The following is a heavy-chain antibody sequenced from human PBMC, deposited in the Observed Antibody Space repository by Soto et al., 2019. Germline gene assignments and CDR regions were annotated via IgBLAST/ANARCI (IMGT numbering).Heavy chain of an antibody. CDR2: IIPIFGTA. CDR3: ATTSVQLERRPYYYYYGMDV. CDR1: GGTFSSYA. D-gene: IGHD1-1*01. Sequence: QVQLVQSGAEVKKPGSSVKVSCKASGGTFSSYAISWVRQAPGQGLEWMGGIIPIFGTANYAQKFQGRVTITADKYTSTAYMELSSLRSEDTAVYYCATTSVQLERRPYYYYYGMDVWGQGTTVTVSS. V-gene: IGHV1-69*06. J-gene: IGHJ6*02.